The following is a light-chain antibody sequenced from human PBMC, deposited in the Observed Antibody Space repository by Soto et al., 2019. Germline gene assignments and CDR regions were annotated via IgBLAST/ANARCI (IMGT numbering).Light chain of an antibody. V-gene: IGLV2-14*01. CDR2: EVS. J-gene: IGLJ1*01. CDR1: SSDVGGYNY. Sequence: QSALTQPASVSGSPGQSITISCTGTSSDVGGYNYVSWYQQHPGKAPKLMIYEVSNRPSGVSNRFSGSKSGNTASLTISGLQAEDEDDYYCSSYTSSSTLIVFGTGTKVTV. CDR3: SSYTSSSTLIV.